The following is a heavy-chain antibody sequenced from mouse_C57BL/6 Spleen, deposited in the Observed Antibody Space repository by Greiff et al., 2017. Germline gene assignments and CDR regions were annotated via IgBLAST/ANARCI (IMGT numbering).Heavy chain of an antibody. CDR3: ARKGLYYGSSYWYFDV. V-gene: IGHV1-69*01. CDR2: IDPSDSYT. J-gene: IGHJ1*03. Sequence: QVQLKQPGAELVMPGASVKLSCKASGYTFTSYWMHWVKQRPGQGLEWIGEIDPSDSYTNYNQKFKGKSTLTVDKSSSTAYMQLSSLTSEDSAVYYCARKGLYYGSSYWYFDVWGTGTTVTVSS. D-gene: IGHD1-1*01. CDR1: GYTFTSYW.